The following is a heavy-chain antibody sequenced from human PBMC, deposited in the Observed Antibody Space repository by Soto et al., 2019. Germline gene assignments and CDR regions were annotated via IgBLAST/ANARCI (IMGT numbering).Heavy chain of an antibody. V-gene: IGHV5-51*01. CDR1: GYKFSNFW. CDR3: AKGLYVTSYGMDV. CDR2: IYPSDSDT. D-gene: IGHD2-21*02. J-gene: IGHJ6*02. Sequence: EVQLVQSGAEVVKPGESLKISCQGFGYKFSNFWIAWVRQMPGKGLEWMGIIYPSDSDTRYSPSFQGQVTISVDKSITTAYLQWSRLEASDTAIYYCAKGLYVTSYGMDVWGQGTTVTVSS.